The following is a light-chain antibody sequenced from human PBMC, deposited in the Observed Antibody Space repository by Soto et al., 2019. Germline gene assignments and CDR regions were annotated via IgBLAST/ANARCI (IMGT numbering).Light chain of an antibody. CDR3: LSYARTNNCYV. V-gene: IGLV2-8*01. Sequence: QSALTQPPSASGSPGQSVTISCTGTSSDVGTYNSVSWYQQYPGKVPKLMIYEVSKRPSGVPDRFSGSKSGNTASLIVSGLQAEDEADYYCLSYARTNNCYVFGTGTKLTVL. CDR1: SSDVGTYNS. CDR2: EVS. J-gene: IGLJ1*01.